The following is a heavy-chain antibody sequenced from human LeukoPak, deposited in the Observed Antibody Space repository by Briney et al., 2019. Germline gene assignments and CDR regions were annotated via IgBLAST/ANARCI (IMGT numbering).Heavy chain of an antibody. V-gene: IGHV1-69*05. CDR1: GGTFSSYA. J-gene: IGHJ3*02. CDR2: IIPIFGTA. CDR3: ASPLVGATIMDAFDI. D-gene: IGHD1-26*01. Sequence: AASVKVPCKASGGTFSSYAISWVRQAPGQGLEWMGGIIPIFGTANYAQKFQGRVTITTDESTSTAYMELSSLRSEDTAVYYCASPLVGATIMDAFDIWGQGTMVTVSS.